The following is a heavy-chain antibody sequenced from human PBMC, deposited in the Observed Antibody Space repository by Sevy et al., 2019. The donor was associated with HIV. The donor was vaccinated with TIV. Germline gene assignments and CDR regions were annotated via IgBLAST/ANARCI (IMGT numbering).Heavy chain of an antibody. V-gene: IGHV4-59*01. J-gene: IGHJ4*02. CDR2: IYYSGST. CDR3: ARDQGYCSSTSCYSYFDY. D-gene: IGHD2-2*01. Sequence: SETLSLTCTVSGGSFSSYYWSWIRQPPGKGLEWIGYIYYSGSTYYNPSLKSRVTISVDTSKNQFSLKLSSVTAADTAVYYCARDQGYCSSTSCYSYFDYWGQGTLVTVSS. CDR1: GGSFSSYY.